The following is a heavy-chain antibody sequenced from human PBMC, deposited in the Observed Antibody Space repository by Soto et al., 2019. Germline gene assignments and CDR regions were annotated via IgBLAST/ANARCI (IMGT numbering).Heavy chain of an antibody. D-gene: IGHD3-10*01. J-gene: IGHJ6*03. Sequence: QLQLQESGPGLVKPSETLSLTCTVSGGSISSSSYYWGWIRQPPGKGLEWIGSIYYSGSTYYNPSLKRRVTISVDTSKNQFSLKLSSVTAADTAVYYCARYGYGSSGGQSYYYYMDVWGKGTTVTVSS. CDR3: ARYGYGSSGGQSYYYYMDV. V-gene: IGHV4-39*01. CDR2: IYYSGST. CDR1: GGSISSSSYY.